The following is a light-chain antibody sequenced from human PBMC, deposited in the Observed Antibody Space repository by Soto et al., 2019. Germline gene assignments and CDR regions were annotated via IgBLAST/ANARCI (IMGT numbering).Light chain of an antibody. Sequence: EIVMTQSPATLSVSPGERATLSCRASQSLSNNLAWYQQKPGQAPRLLIYGASTRATGIPARFSGSGSGTEFPLPLSTLQSEDFAVYYCQQYNNWPPWTFGQGTKVEIK. V-gene: IGKV3-15*01. CDR3: QQYNNWPPWT. CDR2: GAS. CDR1: QSLSNN. J-gene: IGKJ1*01.